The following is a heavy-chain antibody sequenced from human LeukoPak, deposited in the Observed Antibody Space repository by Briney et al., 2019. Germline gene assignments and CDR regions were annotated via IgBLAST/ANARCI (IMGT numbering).Heavy chain of an antibody. Sequence: PGGSLRLSCAASGFTFSSYAMHWVRQAPGKGLEWVAVISYDGSNKYYADSVKGRFTISRDNSKNTLYLQMNSLRAEDTAVYYCARDTRRRYYDSSGSYGAFDIWGQGTMVTVSS. CDR3: ARDTRRRYYDSSGSYGAFDI. CDR2: ISYDGSNK. J-gene: IGHJ3*02. V-gene: IGHV3-30*01. D-gene: IGHD3-22*01. CDR1: GFTFSSYA.